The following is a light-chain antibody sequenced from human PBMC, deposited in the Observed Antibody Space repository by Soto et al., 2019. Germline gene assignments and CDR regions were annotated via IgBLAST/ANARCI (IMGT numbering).Light chain of an antibody. CDR3: SSYTSSSTLV. CDR1: SSDVGSYNR. Sequence: QSALTQPPSVSGSPGQSVTISCTGTSSDVGSYNRVSWYQQPPGTAPKVMIYDVSNRPSGVPDRFSGSKSGNTASLTISGLQAEDESDYYCSSYTSSSTLVFGTGTKVTVL. J-gene: IGLJ1*01. V-gene: IGLV2-18*02. CDR2: DVS.